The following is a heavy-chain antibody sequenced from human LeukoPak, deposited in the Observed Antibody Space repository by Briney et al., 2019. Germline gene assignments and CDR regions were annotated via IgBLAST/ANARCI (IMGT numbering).Heavy chain of an antibody. CDR3: ATDLIHYYGSGAKT. V-gene: IGHV3-21*01. Sequence: PGGSLRLSCAASGFTFSTSSMNWVRQAPGKGLEWVSSITSSSSYIYYADSVKGRFTISRDNAKNSLYLQMNSLRAEDTAVYYCATDLIHYYGSGAKTWGQGTQVTVSS. CDR1: GFTFSTSS. D-gene: IGHD3-10*01. J-gene: IGHJ5*02. CDR2: ITSSSSYI.